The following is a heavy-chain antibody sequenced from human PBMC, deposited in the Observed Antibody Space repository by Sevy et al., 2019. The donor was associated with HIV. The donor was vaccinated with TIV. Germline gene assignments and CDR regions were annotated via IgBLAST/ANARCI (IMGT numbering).Heavy chain of an antibody. CDR1: GLTLNNAW. Sequence: GGSLRLSCAASGLTLNNAWMTWVRQAPGMGLEWVGRIKSKTDGGTTDYAAPVKSRFTISRDDSKNTLYLQMNSLKTEDTAVYYCTTKHGFWSGYYYFDYWGQGTLVTVSS. V-gene: IGHV3-15*01. CDR3: TTKHGFWSGYYYFDY. CDR2: IKSKTDGGTT. J-gene: IGHJ4*02. D-gene: IGHD3-3*01.